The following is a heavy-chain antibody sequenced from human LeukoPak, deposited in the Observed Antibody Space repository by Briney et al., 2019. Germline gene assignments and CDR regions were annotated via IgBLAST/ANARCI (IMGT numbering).Heavy chain of an antibody. J-gene: IGHJ3*02. Sequence: ASVKVSCKASGYTFTGYYMHWVRQAPGQGLEWMGWINPNSGGTNYAQKFQGRVTMTRDTSISTAYMELSRLRSDDTAVYYCAIIVATTPSDAFDIWGQGTMVTVSS. D-gene: IGHD5-12*01. V-gene: IGHV1-2*02. CDR3: AIIVATTPSDAFDI. CDR2: INPNSGGT. CDR1: GYTFTGYY.